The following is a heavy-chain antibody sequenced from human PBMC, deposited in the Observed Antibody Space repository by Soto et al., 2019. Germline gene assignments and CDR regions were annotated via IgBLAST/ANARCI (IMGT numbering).Heavy chain of an antibody. J-gene: IGHJ6*02. CDR3: ARKNSSLYSSWAV. CDR1: GGSFNDYY. D-gene: IGHD6-13*01. Sequence: QVQLQQWGAGLLKASETLSLTCAVSGGSFNDYYWSWIRQSPGKGLEWIGEINHVGSTKYNPSLESRVTIAVDTSKKLFSLQLSSVTAADTGVYYCARKNSSLYSSWAVWGPGATVTVSS. CDR2: INHVGST. V-gene: IGHV4-34*01.